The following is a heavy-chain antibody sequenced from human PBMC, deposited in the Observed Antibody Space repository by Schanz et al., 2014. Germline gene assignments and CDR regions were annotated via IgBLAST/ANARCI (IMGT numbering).Heavy chain of an antibody. CDR2: ITSTSRYI. V-gene: IGHV3-21*04. Sequence: VQLVESGGGLVQPGGSLRLSCAASRFTFSNYAMSWVRQAPGKGLEWVSSITSTSRYIYYADSLKGRFTISRDNAKNSVYLQMNSLRAEDTALYFCAKEVRLVLRDWLPTPDFDYWGQGTLVTVSS. J-gene: IGHJ4*02. D-gene: IGHD3-3*01. CDR1: RFTFSNYA. CDR3: AKEVRLVLRDWLPTPDFDY.